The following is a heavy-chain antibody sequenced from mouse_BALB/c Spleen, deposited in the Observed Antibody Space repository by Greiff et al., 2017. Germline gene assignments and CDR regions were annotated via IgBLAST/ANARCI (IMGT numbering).Heavy chain of an antibody. CDR1: GYSFTSYY. V-gene: IGHV1S135*01. CDR2: IDPFNGGT. Sequence: QLQESGPELMKPGASVKISCKASGYSFTSYYMHWVKQSHGKSLEWIGYIDPFNGGTSYNQKFKGKATLTVDKSSSTAYMHLSSLTSEDSAVYYCARKVIYDWYFDVWGAGTTVTVSS. J-gene: IGHJ1*01. D-gene: IGHD2-3*01. CDR3: ARKVIYDWYFDV.